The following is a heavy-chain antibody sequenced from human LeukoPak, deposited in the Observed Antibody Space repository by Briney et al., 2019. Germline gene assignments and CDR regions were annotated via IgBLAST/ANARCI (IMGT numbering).Heavy chain of an antibody. CDR1: GYTFSSYG. Sequence: ASVKVSCKGSGYTFSSYGISWVRQAPGQGLEWMGWISTYNGNTNYAQKLQGRVTMTTDTSTSTAYMELRSLRSDNTAVYYCARVDEDGFDYWGQGTLVTVSS. CDR3: ARVDEDGFDY. CDR2: ISTYNGNT. V-gene: IGHV1-18*01. J-gene: IGHJ4*02.